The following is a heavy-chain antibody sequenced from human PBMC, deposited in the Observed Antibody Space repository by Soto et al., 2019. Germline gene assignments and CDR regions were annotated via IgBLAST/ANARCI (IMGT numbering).Heavy chain of an antibody. CDR2: INHLETT. J-gene: IGHJ4*02. CDR3: ARGGGSDSFDY. Sequence: SETLSLTCTVSGASIAFGGYSWSWIRQTPGKGLEWIGYINHLETTFYNPSFESRLTPSIDRAKNQFSLKLHSMSAADRAVYFCARGGGSDSFDYWGQGILVTVSS. CDR1: GASIAFGGYS. D-gene: IGHD1-26*01. V-gene: IGHV4-30-2*01.